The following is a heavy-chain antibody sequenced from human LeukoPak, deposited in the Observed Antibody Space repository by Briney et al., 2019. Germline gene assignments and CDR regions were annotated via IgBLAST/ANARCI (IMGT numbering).Heavy chain of an antibody. CDR2: IWYDGSNK. J-gene: IGHJ3*02. CDR3: ARVSLGAHAFDI. Sequence: GGSLRLSCAASGFTFSSYGMHWVRQAPGKGLEWVAVIWYDGSNKYYADSVKGRFTISRDNSKNTLYLQMNSLRAEDTAVYYCARVSLGAHAFDIWGQGTMVTVSS. D-gene: IGHD1-26*01. CDR1: GFTFSSYG. V-gene: IGHV3-33*01.